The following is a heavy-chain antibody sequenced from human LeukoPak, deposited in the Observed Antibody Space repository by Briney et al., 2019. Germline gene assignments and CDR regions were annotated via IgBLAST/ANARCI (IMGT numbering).Heavy chain of an antibody. CDR1: GGTFISYA. D-gene: IGHD6-13*01. V-gene: IGHV1-69*13. CDR3: AREAGTDYYYGMDV. CDR2: IIPIFGTA. J-gene: IGHJ6*02. Sequence: ASVKVSCKASGGTFISYAISWVRQAPGQGLEWMGGIIPIFGTANYAQKFQGRVTITADESTSTAYMELSSLRSEDTAVYYCAREAGTDYYYGMDVWGQGTTVTVSS.